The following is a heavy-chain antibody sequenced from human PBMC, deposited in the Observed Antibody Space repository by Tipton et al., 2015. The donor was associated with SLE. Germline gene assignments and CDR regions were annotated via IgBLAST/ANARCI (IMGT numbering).Heavy chain of an antibody. CDR3: ARSDIVVVVAATTAFDI. CDR1: GGSISSHY. J-gene: IGHJ3*02. CDR2: IYYSGST. D-gene: IGHD2-15*01. V-gene: IGHV4-59*06. Sequence: TLSLTCTVSGGSISSHYWSWIRQPPGKGLEWIGYIYYSGSTYYNPSLKSRVTISVDTSKNQFSLKLSSVTAADTAVYYCARSDIVVVVAATTAFDIWGQGTMVTVSS.